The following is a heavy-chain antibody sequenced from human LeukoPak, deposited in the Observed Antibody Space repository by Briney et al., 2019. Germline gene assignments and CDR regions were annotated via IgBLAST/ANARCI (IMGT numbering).Heavy chain of an antibody. Sequence: GGSLRLSCAASGFTFSSHVMTWVRQAPGKGLEWVSTINGDGGNTYCPDSVKGRFTISRDNSKNTLYLQMNSLRAEDTAVYYCASVTLSGGMDVWGQGTTVTVSS. D-gene: IGHD2-21*02. CDR3: ASVTLSGGMDV. V-gene: IGHV3-23*01. CDR2: INGDGGNT. J-gene: IGHJ6*02. CDR1: GFTFSSHV.